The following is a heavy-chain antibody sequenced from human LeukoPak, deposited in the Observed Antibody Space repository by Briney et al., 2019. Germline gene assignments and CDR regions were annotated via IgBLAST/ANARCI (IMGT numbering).Heavy chain of an antibody. CDR3: ARAPPYSSSWFVYYYYYGMDV. CDR2: INTNTGNP. V-gene: IGHV7-4-1*02. CDR1: GYTFTSYA. D-gene: IGHD6-13*01. Sequence: GASVKVSCKASGYTFTSYAMNWVRQAPGQGLEWMGWINTNTGNPTYAQGFTGRFVFSLDTSVSTAYLQISSLKAEDTAVYYCARAPPYSSSWFVYYYYYGMDVWGQGTTVTVSS. J-gene: IGHJ6*02.